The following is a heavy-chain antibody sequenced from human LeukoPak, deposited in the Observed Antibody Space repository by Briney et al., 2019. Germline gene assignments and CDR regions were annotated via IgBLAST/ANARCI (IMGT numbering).Heavy chain of an antibody. V-gene: IGHV3-21*01. CDR2: ISSSSSYI. D-gene: IGHD3-22*01. CDR3: ARVPYDSSGYYDAFDI. J-gene: IGHJ3*02. CDR1: GFTFSSYS. Sequence: GGSLRLSCAASGFTFSSYSMNWVRQAPGKGLEWVSSISSSSSYIYYADSVKGRFTISRDNAKNSLYLQMNSLRAEDTAVYYCARVPYDSSGYYDAFDIWGQGTMVTVSS.